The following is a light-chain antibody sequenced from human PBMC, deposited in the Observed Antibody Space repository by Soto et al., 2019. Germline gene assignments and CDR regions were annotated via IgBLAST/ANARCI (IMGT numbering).Light chain of an antibody. V-gene: IGLV2-14*01. Sequence: QSALTQPASVSGSPGQSITISCIGTSSDVGAFKYVSWYQQHPGKAPKLMIYEVNNRPSGVSDRFSGSKSGNTASLIISGLQTEDEANYYCSSYTRDNTRVFGGGTKLTVL. CDR2: EVN. CDR1: SSDVGAFKY. J-gene: IGLJ3*02. CDR3: SSYTRDNTRV.